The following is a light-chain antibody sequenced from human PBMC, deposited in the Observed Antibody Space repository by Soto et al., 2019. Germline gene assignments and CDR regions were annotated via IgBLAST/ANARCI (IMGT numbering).Light chain of an antibody. CDR1: ALPKQY. CDR2: KDR. J-gene: IGLJ2*01. Sequence: SYELTQPPSVSVSPGQTARITCYGDALPKQYAYWYQQKPGQAPVLVIYKDRERPSGIPERFSGSSSGTVVTLTISGVQAEDEADYYCQSADSSNTYVVFGGGTKVTVL. V-gene: IGLV3-25*02. CDR3: QSADSSNTYVV.